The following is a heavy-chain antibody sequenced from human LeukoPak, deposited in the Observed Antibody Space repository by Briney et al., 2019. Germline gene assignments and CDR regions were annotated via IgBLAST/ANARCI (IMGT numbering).Heavy chain of an antibody. CDR1: GGSFSGYY. J-gene: IGHJ4*02. Sequence: PSETLSLTCAVYGGSFSGYYWSWIRQPPGKGLEWIGEINHSGSTNYNPSLKSRVTISVDASKNQFPLKLSSVTAADTAVYYCARRYYDSGYYFDYWGQGTLVTVSS. D-gene: IGHD3-3*01. V-gene: IGHV4-34*01. CDR2: INHSGST. CDR3: ARRYYDSGYYFDY.